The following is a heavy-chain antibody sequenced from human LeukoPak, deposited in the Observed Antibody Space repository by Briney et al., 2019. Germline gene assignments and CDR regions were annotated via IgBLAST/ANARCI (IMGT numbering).Heavy chain of an antibody. J-gene: IGHJ4*02. V-gene: IGHV4-39*02. CDR2: IYYSGST. Sequence: SETLSLTCTVSGGSISSSSYYWGWIRQPPGKGLEWIGSIYYSGSTYYNPSLKSRVTISVDTSKNQFSLKLSSVTAADTAVYYCAREVDITMVRGVIDDWGQGTLVTVSS. D-gene: IGHD3-10*01. CDR3: AREVDITMVRGVIDD. CDR1: GGSISSSSYY.